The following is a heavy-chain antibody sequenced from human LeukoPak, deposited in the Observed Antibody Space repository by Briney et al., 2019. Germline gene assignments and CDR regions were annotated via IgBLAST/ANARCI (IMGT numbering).Heavy chain of an antibody. J-gene: IGHJ4*02. CDR2: INHSGST. V-gene: IGHV4-34*01. CDR1: DGSFRGYY. D-gene: IGHD5-18*01. Sequence: SETLSLTCAAYDGSFRGYYWSWIRQPPGKGLEWIGEINHSGSTNYNPSLKSRVTISVDTSKNQFSLKLSSVTAADTAVYYCATFSGYSYGHVFDYWGQGTLVTVSS. CDR3: ATFSGYSYGHVFDY.